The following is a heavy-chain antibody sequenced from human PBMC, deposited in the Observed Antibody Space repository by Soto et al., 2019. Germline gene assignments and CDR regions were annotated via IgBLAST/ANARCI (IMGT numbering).Heavy chain of an antibody. CDR1: GGSFSGYY. CDR2: INHSGST. D-gene: IGHD2-2*01. CDR3: ASSGCSSTSCYWFDP. J-gene: IGHJ5*02. Sequence: PSETLSLTCAVYGGSFSGYYWSWIRQPPGKGLEWIGEINHSGSTNYNPSLKSRVTISVDTSKNQFSLKLSSVTAADTAVYHCASSGCSSTSCYWFDPWGQGTLVTVSS. V-gene: IGHV4-34*01.